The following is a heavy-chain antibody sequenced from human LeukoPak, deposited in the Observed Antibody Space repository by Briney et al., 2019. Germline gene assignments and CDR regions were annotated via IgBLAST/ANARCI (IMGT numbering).Heavy chain of an antibody. V-gene: IGHV3-30*03. CDR2: ISKDGSNK. Sequence: HPGGSLRLSCAVSGFAFSSYAMHWVRQAPGKGLEWVALISKDGSNKYYADSVKGRFTISRDNSENTLYLQMNSLRAEDTAVYYCGRNYDFWSGYSPFDYWGQGTLVTVSS. D-gene: IGHD3-3*01. CDR3: GRNYDFWSGYSPFDY. J-gene: IGHJ4*02. CDR1: GFAFSSYA.